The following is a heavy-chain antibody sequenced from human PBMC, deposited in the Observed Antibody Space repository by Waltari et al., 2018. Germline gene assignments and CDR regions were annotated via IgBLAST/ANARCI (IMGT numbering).Heavy chain of an antibody. CDR2: IYYSGST. CDR3: ARGPNGRKGMDV. Sequence: QVQLQESGPGLVKPSETLSLTCTVPGGSISSYYWSWIRQPPGKGLEWIGYIYYSGSTNYNPSLKSRVTISVDTSKNQFSLKLSSVTAADTAVYYCARGPNGRKGMDVWGQGTTVTVSS. J-gene: IGHJ6*02. CDR1: GGSISSYY. V-gene: IGHV4-59*01.